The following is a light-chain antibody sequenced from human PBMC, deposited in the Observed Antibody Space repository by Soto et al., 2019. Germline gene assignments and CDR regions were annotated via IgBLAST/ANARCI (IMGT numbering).Light chain of an antibody. V-gene: IGKV3-15*01. Sequence: EMVMTQSPAILSVSPGERATLSCRASQSVSSNLAWYQQKPGQAPSCLIYGASTRATCIPARFSGSGSATEFTLTISILQSEDFAVYYCLQYDNWPPRYTFGQGTKLEIK. CDR3: LQYDNWPPRYT. CDR1: QSVSSN. J-gene: IGKJ2*01. CDR2: GAS.